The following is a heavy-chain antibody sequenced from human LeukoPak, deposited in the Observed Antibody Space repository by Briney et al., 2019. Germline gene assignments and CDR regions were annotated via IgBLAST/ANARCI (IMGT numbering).Heavy chain of an antibody. V-gene: IGHV1-69*01. J-gene: IGHJ4*02. Sequence: GASVKVSCKASGGTFSSYAISWVRQAPGQGLEWMGGIIPIFGTANYAQKFQGRVTITADESTSTAYMELSSLRSEDTAVYYCAGSPSKMDTAPVGTYIPMDWGQGTLVTVSS. CDR3: AGSPSKMDTAPVGTYIPMD. CDR1: GGTFSSYA. CDR2: IIPIFGTA. D-gene: IGHD5-18*01.